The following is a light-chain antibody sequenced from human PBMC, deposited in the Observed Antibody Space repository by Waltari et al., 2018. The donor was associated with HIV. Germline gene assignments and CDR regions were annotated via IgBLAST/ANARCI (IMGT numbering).Light chain of an antibody. Sequence: HSALTQPASVSGSPGQSITISCSGTVTDIDVYNFVSRYRQYPGLAPQLVLYGVSSRPSGVSLRFSGSKSGDTASLTISGLEAEDEAHYYCSSYTRNHSLVFGGGTKLTVL. CDR2: GVS. V-gene: IGLV2-14*01. CDR1: VTDIDVYNF. CDR3: SSYTRNHSLV. J-gene: IGLJ3*02.